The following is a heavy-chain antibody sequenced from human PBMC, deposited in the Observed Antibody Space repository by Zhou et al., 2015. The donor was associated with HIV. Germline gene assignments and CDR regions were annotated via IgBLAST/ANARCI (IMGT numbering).Heavy chain of an antibody. D-gene: IGHD3-3*01. Sequence: QVQLVQSGAEVKKPGSSVKVSCKASGGTFSSYAISWVRQAPGQGLEWMGGIIPIFGTANYAQKFQGRVTITADESTSTAYMELSSLRSEDTAVYYCARDSGVTYDFWEKNWFDPWGQGTLVTVSS. CDR2: IIPIFGTA. J-gene: IGHJ5*02. V-gene: IGHV1-69*01. CDR3: ARDSGVTYDFWEKNWFDP. CDR1: GGTFSSYA.